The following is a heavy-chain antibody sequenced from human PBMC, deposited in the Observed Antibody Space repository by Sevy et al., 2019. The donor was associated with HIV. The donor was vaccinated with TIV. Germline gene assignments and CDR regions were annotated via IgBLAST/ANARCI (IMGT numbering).Heavy chain of an antibody. CDR1: RFTFSSYA. Sequence: GSLRLSCAASRFTFSSYAMHWVRQAPGKGLEWVAVISYDGSNKYYADSVKGRFTISRDNSKNTLYLQMNSLRAEDTAVYYCARDNLGYCISTSCPAWFDPWGQRTLVTVSS. CDR3: ARDNLGYCISTSCPAWFDP. J-gene: IGHJ5*02. V-gene: IGHV3-30-3*01. CDR2: ISYDGSNK. D-gene: IGHD2-2*01.